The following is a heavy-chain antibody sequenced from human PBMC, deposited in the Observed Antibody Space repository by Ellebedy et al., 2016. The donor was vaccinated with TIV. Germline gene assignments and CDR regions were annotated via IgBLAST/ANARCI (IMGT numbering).Heavy chain of an antibody. D-gene: IGHD3-22*01. CDR3: ARQSVYDGSLGY. J-gene: IGHJ4*02. Sequence: MPSETLSLTCTVSGGSISSSSYYWGWIRQPPGKGLEWIGSIYYSGSTYYNPSLKSRVTISVDTSKNQFSLKLSSVTAADTAVYYCARQSVYDGSLGYWGQGTLVTVSS. CDR2: IYYSGST. V-gene: IGHV4-39*01. CDR1: GGSISSSSYY.